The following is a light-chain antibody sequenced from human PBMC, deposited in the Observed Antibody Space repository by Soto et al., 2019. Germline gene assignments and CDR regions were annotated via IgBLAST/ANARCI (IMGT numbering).Light chain of an antibody. V-gene: IGKV1-33*01. CDR3: KQYENLPN. CDR1: QSISSY. Sequence: DIQMTQSPSSLSASVVDRVTITFLASQSISSYLNWYQQKPGRAPKLLIYDASNLEAGVPSRFRGSGSGKDFTFTISRLQPEDIATYYCKQYENLPNFGQGTRLEIK. CDR2: DAS. J-gene: IGKJ5*01.